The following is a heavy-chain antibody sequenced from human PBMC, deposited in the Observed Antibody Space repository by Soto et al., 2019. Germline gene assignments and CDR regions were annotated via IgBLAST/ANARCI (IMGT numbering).Heavy chain of an antibody. CDR2: VCSSGST. J-gene: IGHJ4*01. CDR3: ARDLRGSGDYPFAY. V-gene: IGHV4-59*02. CDR1: GGSVSSFC. Sequence: SETLSLTCYVSGGSVSSFCWTWIRQSPGKGLESIAYVCSSGSTNYNPSLKSRVTISIDTPKSQFSLKLSSVTAADTAVYYCARDLRGSGDYPFAYWGRGTLVTVSS. D-gene: IGHD4-17*01.